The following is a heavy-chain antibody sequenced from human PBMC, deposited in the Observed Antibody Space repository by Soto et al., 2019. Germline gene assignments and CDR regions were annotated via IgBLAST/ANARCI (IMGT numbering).Heavy chain of an antibody. CDR2: ITDSGGST. V-gene: IGHV3-23*01. Sequence: EVQLLESGGDLVQPGGSLRLSCAASGFTFSTYAMSWVRQAPGKGLECISTITDSGGSTYYADSVKGRFTISRDNSKNTQYLQMHSLRGEDTAVYSFARAAVVAPTEGFYWYFDLWGRGTLVTVSS. CDR3: ARAAVVAPTEGFYWYFDL. CDR1: GFTFSTYA. J-gene: IGHJ2*01. D-gene: IGHD2-15*01.